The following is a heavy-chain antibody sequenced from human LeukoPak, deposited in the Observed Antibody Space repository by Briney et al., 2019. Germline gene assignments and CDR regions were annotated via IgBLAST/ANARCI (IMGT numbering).Heavy chain of an antibody. CDR3: ARVVGVIRRHAEYFQH. V-gene: IGHV1-2*02. Sequence: AASVKVSCKASGYTFTGYYMHWVRQAPGQGLEWMGWINPNSGGTNYAQKFQGRVTMTRDTSISTAYMELSRLRSDDTAVYYCARVVGVIRRHAEYFQHWGQGTLVTVSS. CDR1: GYTFTGYY. D-gene: IGHD2-2*01. J-gene: IGHJ1*01. CDR2: INPNSGGT.